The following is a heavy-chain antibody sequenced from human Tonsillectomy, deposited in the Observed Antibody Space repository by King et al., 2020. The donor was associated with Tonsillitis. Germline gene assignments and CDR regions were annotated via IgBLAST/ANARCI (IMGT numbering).Heavy chain of an antibody. CDR1: GGSISSGTFY. J-gene: IGHJ4*02. D-gene: IGHD4-17*01. V-gene: IGHV4-61*02. CDR2: IYTSGNT. CDR3: AREDDYGDQLEY. Sequence: VQLQESGPGLVKPSQTLSLTCTVSGGSISSGTFYWSCVRQPAGKGLEWIGRIYTSGNTNYNPSLRSRVTISVDTSKNQFSLTLSSVTAADTAVYYCAREDDYGDQLEYWGQGTLVTVSS.